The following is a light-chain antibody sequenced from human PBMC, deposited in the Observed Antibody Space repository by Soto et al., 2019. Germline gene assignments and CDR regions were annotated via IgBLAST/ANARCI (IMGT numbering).Light chain of an antibody. CDR3: CSYAGSYIGYV. Sequence: QSALTQPRSVSGSPGQSVTISCTGTSSDVGDYNHVSWYQHQPGKAPKLMIYDVSKRPSGVPDRFSGSKSGNTASLTISGLQAEDEADYYCCSYAGSYIGYVFGTGTKATVL. J-gene: IGLJ1*01. CDR2: DVS. V-gene: IGLV2-11*01. CDR1: SSDVGDYNH.